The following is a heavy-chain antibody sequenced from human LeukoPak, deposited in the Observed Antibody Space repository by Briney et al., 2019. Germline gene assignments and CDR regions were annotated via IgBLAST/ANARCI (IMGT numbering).Heavy chain of an antibody. J-gene: IGHJ4*03. CDR3: ARGFLGACSGASCYSGY. D-gene: IGHD2-15*01. V-gene: IGHV3-74*01. CDR1: GFTFSNYA. Sequence: PGGSLRLSCAASGFTFSNYAMSWVRQAPGKGLVWVSRINTDGSSTAYADFVKGRFTISRDNAQNTLYLQMNSLRAEDTAVYFCARGFLGACSGASCYSGYWGQGTLLTVSS. CDR2: INTDGSST.